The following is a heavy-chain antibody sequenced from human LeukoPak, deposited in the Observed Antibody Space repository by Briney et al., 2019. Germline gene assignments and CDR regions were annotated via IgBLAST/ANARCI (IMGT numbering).Heavy chain of an antibody. CDR3: ARAAVRGSYNY. D-gene: IGHD1-26*01. Sequence: PSETLSLTCTVSGGSISSYYWSWIRQPPGRGLEWIGYIYYSGSTYYNPSLQSRVTMSVDTSKNQFSLKLSSVTAADTAVYYCARAAVRGSYNYWGQGTLVTVSS. J-gene: IGHJ4*02. CDR2: IYYSGST. CDR1: GGSISSYY. V-gene: IGHV4-59*01.